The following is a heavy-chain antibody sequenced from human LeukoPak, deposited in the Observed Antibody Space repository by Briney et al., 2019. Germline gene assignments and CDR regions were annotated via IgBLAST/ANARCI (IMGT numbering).Heavy chain of an antibody. CDR2: INWNGGSR. V-gene: IGHV3-20*04. D-gene: IGHD3-22*01. J-gene: IGHJ4*02. Sequence: PGGSLRLSCAASGFTFDDYGMSWVRQAPGKGLEWVSGINWNGGSRDYVESVKGRFTISRDNAKNSLHLQMNSLRAEDTALYYCARLRYDSSGYYDYWGQGTLVTVSS. CDR3: ARLRYDSSGYYDY. CDR1: GFTFDDYG.